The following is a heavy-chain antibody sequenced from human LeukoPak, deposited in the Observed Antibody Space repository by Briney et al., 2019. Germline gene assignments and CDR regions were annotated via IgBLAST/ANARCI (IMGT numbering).Heavy chain of an antibody. V-gene: IGHV4-34*01. J-gene: IGHJ4*02. CDR3: ARGPYSSGWYTGGRDY. CDR1: GGSFSGYY. CDR2: INHSGST. Sequence: SETLSLTCAVYGGSFSGYYWSWIRQPPGKGLEWIGEINHSGSTNYNTSLKSRVTISVDTSKNQFSLKLSSVTAADTAVYYCARGPYSSGWYTGGRDYWGQGTLVTVSS. D-gene: IGHD6-19*01.